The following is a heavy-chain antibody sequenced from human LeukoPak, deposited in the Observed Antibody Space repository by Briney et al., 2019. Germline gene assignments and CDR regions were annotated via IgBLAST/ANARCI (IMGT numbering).Heavy chain of an antibody. J-gene: IGHJ3*02. CDR2: IYTSGST. Sequence: SETLSLTCTVSGGSISSGSYYWSWIRQPAGKGLEWIGRIYTSGSTNSNPSLKSRVIISLDTSKNQFSLKLTSVTAADTAVYYCARGHNWDDVFDIWGQGTMVTVSS. CDR3: ARGHNWDDVFDI. CDR1: GGSISSGSYY. D-gene: IGHD1-20*01. V-gene: IGHV4-61*02.